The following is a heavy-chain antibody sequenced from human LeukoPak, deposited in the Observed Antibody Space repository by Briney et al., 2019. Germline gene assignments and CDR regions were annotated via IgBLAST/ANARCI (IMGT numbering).Heavy chain of an antibody. J-gene: IGHJ6*03. Sequence: SETLSLTCTVSGGSISSGSYYWSWIRQPAGKGLEWIGRIYTSGSTNYNPSLKSRVTISVDTSKNQFSLKLSSVTAADTAVYYCARPQYSGYARGYMDVWGKGTTVTISS. CDR3: ARPQYSGYARGYMDV. D-gene: IGHD5-12*01. CDR1: GGSISSGSYY. V-gene: IGHV4-61*02. CDR2: IYTSGST.